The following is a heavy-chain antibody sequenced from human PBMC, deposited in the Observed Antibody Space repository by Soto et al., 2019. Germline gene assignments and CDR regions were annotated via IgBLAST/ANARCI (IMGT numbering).Heavy chain of an antibody. CDR3: ATDLDKWLKIDAFDI. V-gene: IGHV1-24*01. CDR2: FDPEDGET. D-gene: IGHD5-12*01. J-gene: IGHJ3*02. Sequence: ASVKVSCKVSEYTLTELSMHWVRQAPGKGLEWMGGFDPEDGETIYAQKFQGRVTMTEDTSTDTAYMELSSLRSEDTAVYYCATDLDKWLKIDAFDIWGQGTMVTVSS. CDR1: EYTLTELS.